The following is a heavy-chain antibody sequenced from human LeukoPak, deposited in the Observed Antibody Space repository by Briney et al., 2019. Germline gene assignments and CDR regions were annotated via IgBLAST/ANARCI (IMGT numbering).Heavy chain of an antibody. CDR2: INHSGST. CDR1: GGSFSGYY. V-gene: IGHV4-34*01. CDR3: ARHYYYDSSGTRPNPRFDY. Sequence: SETLSLTCAVYGGSFSGYYWSWIRQPPGKGLEWIGEINHSGSTNYNPSLKSRVTISVDTSKNQFSLKLSSVTAADTAVYYCARHYYYDSSGTRPNPRFDYWGQGTLVTVSS. D-gene: IGHD3-22*01. J-gene: IGHJ4*02.